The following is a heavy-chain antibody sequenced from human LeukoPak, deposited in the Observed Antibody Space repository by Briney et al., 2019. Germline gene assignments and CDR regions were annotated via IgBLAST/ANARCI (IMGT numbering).Heavy chain of an antibody. CDR1: GFTFSTFA. J-gene: IGHJ6*02. CDR3: ARDRAGGYSYHYGMNV. CDR2: IYSGGST. Sequence: LPGGSLRLSCAASGFTFSTFAMNWVRQAPGKGLEWVSVIYSGGSTYYADSVKGRFTISRDNSKNTLYLQMNSLRAEDTAVYYCARDRAGGYSYHYGMNVWGQGTTVTVSS. V-gene: IGHV3-53*01. D-gene: IGHD5-18*01.